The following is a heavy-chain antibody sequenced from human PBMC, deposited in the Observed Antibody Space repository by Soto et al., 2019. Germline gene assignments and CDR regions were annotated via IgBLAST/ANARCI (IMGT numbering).Heavy chain of an antibody. D-gene: IGHD6-13*01. Sequence: GASVKVSCKASGYTFTGYYMHWVRQAPGQGLEWMGWINPNSGGTNYSQKFQGRLTMTTDTSTATASMELRSLTSDDTAVYYCGREGQQLAQEKYYQFNGMDVWGQGTTVTVSS. CDR2: INPNSGGT. J-gene: IGHJ6*02. CDR1: GYTFTGYY. CDR3: GREGQQLAQEKYYQFNGMDV. V-gene: IGHV1-2*02.